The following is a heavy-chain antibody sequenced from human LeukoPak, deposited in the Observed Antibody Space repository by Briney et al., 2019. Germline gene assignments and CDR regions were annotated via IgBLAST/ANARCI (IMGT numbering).Heavy chain of an antibody. CDR2: IKSNSGGK. CDR3: ATVYLGIRHFDY. J-gene: IGHJ4*02. Sequence: GASVKVSCKASGYTFTGYYIHWVRQAPGQGLEWMGWIKSNSGGKKYAQKFEGRVTEHRHTYITTAHMELSRLICDDTAVYYCATVYLGIRHFDYWGQGTLVTVSS. D-gene: IGHD7-27*01. V-gene: IGHV1-2*02. CDR1: GYTFTGYY.